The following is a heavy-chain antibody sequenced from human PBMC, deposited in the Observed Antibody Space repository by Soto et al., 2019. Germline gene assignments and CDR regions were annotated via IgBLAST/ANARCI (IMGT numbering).Heavy chain of an antibody. V-gene: IGHV4-34*01. Sequence: SETLSLTCAVYGGSFSGYYWSWIRQPPGKGLEWIGEINHSGSTNYNPSLKSRVTISVDTSKNQFSLKLSSVTAADTAVYYCARGWANYDFWSGYLNWFDPWGQGTLVTVSS. CDR2: INHSGST. D-gene: IGHD3-3*01. CDR1: GGSFSGYY. CDR3: ARGWANYDFWSGYLNWFDP. J-gene: IGHJ5*02.